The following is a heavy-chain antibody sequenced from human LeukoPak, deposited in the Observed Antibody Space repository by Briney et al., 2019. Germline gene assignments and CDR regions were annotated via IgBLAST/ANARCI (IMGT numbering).Heavy chain of an antibody. V-gene: IGHV1-69*13. CDR3: ARDVGVLRFLEWLSREEWFDP. CDR1: GYTFTGHY. CDR2: IIPIFGTA. Sequence: SVKVSCKASGYTFTGHYMHWVRQAPGQGLEWMGGIIPIFGTANYAQKFHGRVTITADESTSTAYMELSSLRSEDTAVYYCARDVGVLRFLEWLSREEWFDPWGQGTLVTVSS. J-gene: IGHJ5*02. D-gene: IGHD3-3*01.